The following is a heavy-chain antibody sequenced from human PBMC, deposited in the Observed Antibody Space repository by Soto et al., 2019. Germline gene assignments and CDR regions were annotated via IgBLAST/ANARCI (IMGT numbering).Heavy chain of an antibody. D-gene: IGHD2-2*01. CDR1: GFTFSSYS. CDR2: ISSSSSYI. CDR3: CSTTVRYYYYYGMDV. V-gene: IGHV3-21*01. Sequence: EVPLVESGGGLVKPGGSLRLSCAASGFTFSSYSMNWVRQAPGKGLEWVSSISSSSSYIYYADSVKGRFTISRDNAKNSLYLQMNSLRAEDTAVYYCCSTTVRYYYYYGMDVWGQGTTVTVSS. J-gene: IGHJ6*02.